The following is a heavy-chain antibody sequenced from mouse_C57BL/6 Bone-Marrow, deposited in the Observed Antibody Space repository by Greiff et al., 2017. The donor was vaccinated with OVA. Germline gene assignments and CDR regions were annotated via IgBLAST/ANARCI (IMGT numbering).Heavy chain of an antibody. CDR1: GFTFSSYA. J-gene: IGHJ4*01. CDR3: AREQFGNYAMDY. Sequence: EVMLVESGGGLVKPGGSLKLSCAASGFTFSSYAMSWVRQTPEKRLEWVATISDGGSYTYYPDNVKGRFTISRDNAKNNLYLQMSHLKSEDTAMYYCAREQFGNYAMDYWGQGTSVTVSS. CDR2: ISDGGSYT. V-gene: IGHV5-4*01. D-gene: IGHD4-1*01.